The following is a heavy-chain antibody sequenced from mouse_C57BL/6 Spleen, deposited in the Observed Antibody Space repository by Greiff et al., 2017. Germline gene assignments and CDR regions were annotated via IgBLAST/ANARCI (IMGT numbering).Heavy chain of an antibody. J-gene: IGHJ1*03. Sequence: EVHLVESGEGLVKPGGSLKLSCAASGFTFSSYAMSWVRQTPEKRLEWVAYISSGGDYSYYADTVKGRFTISRDNARNTLYLQMSSLKSEDTAMYYCTRDGGNPADFDDWGTGTTVTVSA. CDR1: GFTFSSYA. CDR3: TRDGGNPADFDD. CDR2: ISSGGDYS. D-gene: IGHD2-1*01. V-gene: IGHV5-9-1*02.